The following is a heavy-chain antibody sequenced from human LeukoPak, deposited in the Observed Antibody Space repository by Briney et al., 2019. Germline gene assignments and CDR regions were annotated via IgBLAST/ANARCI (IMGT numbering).Heavy chain of an antibody. CDR3: TRWAAAAATY. D-gene: IGHD6-13*01. CDR2: IRSKAYGGTT. J-gene: IGHJ4*02. V-gene: IGHV3-49*04. Sequence: GGSLRLSCTASGFTFGDYAMSWVRQAPGKGLEGVGFIRSKAYGGTTEYAASVKGRFTISRDDSKSIAYLQMNSLKTEDTAVYYCTRWAAAAATYWGQGTLVTVSS. CDR1: GFTFGDYA.